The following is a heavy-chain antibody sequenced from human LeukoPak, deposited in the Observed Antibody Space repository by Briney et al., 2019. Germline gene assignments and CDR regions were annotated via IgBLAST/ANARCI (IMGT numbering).Heavy chain of an antibody. CDR1: GDSISRSSYY. D-gene: IGHD3-22*01. V-gene: IGHV4-39*07. J-gene: IGHJ4*02. Sequence: PSETLSLTCTVSGDSISRSSYYWGWIRQPPGKGLEWIGSIYYSGSTYYNPSLKSRVTTSVDTSKNQFSLKLSSVTAADTAVYYCARGRGFRYYYDSSGGRQTGYYFDYWGQGTLVTVSS. CDR2: IYYSGST. CDR3: ARGRGFRYYYDSSGGRQTGYYFDY.